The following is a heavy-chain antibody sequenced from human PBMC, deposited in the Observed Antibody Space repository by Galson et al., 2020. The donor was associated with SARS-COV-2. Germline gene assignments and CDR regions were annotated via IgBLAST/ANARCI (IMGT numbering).Heavy chain of an antibody. Sequence: GGSLRLSCAASGFILSNYAMHWVRQAPGKGLEWVALISYDGSNKYYADSVKGRFTISRDSSKNTLYLQMNSLRTEDTAVYYCAREGGTAESPRGM. CDR1: GFILSNYA. CDR3: AREGGTAESPRGM. D-gene: IGHD3-16*01. V-gene: IGHV3-30-3*01. CDR2: ISYDGSNK. J-gene: IGHJ6*01.